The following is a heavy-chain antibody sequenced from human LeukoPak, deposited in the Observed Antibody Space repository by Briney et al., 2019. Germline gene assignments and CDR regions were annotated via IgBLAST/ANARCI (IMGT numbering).Heavy chain of an antibody. D-gene: IGHD3-22*01. J-gene: IGHJ3*02. Sequence: GGSLRLSCAASGFTFSSYAMHWVRQAPGKGLEWVAVISYDGSNKYYADSVKGRFAISRDNSKNTLYLQMNSLRAEDTAVYYCAAGFYDSSGYYLRGDAFDIWGQGTMVTVSS. CDR3: AAGFYDSSGYYLRGDAFDI. V-gene: IGHV3-30*09. CDR1: GFTFSSYA. CDR2: ISYDGSNK.